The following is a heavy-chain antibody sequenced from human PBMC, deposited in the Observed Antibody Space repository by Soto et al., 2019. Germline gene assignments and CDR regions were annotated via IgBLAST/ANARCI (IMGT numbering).Heavy chain of an antibody. CDR3: ARGRYFATTHRQWWYFDF. J-gene: IGHJ2*01. CDR1: GYTFITSG. D-gene: IGHD6-19*01. CDR2: ISPANGDK. V-gene: IGHV1-18*01. Sequence: QVELMQSGPEVKRPGTSVKVSCKASGYTFITSGINWVRQTPGQPLEWVGWISPANGDKKYAQKFKDRVILTSETSTDTVNMELTNLRSDDTAVCFCARGRYFATTHRQWWYFDFWGRGTPVTVSS.